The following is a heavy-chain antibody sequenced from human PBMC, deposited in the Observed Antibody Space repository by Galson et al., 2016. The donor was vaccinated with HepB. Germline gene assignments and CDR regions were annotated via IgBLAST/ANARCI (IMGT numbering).Heavy chain of an antibody. V-gene: IGHV3-21*01. CDR1: GFTFSSYS. D-gene: IGHD2-15*01. CDR3: ARCTGGRCYPNYGMDV. J-gene: IGHJ6*02. CDR2: ISSGSNSI. Sequence: SLRLSCAASGFTFSSYSMNWVRQAPGKWLEWVSSISSGSNSIYYADSVKGRFTISRDNAKNSLYLQMNSLRAEDTALYYCARCTGGRCYPNYGMDVWGQGTTVTVSS.